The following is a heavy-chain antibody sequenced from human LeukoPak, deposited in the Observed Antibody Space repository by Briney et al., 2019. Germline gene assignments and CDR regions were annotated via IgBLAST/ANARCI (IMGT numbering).Heavy chain of an antibody. Sequence: SETLSLTCTVSGYSISSGYYWGWIRQPPGKGLEWIGSIYHSGSTYYNPSLKSRVTISVDTSKNQFSLKLSSVTAADTAVYYCARARYGIAVARKTTDYYYYMDVWGKGTTVTVSS. CDR1: GYSISSGYY. CDR2: IYHSGST. CDR3: ARARYGIAVARKTTDYYYYMDV. D-gene: IGHD6-19*01. J-gene: IGHJ6*03. V-gene: IGHV4-38-2*02.